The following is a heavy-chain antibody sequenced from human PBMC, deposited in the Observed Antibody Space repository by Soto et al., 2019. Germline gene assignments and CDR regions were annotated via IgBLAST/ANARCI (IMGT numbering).Heavy chain of an antibody. CDR2: INPSGGRI. Sequence: QMQLVQSGAEVKKPGASVKVSCKASGYTFTRYQMHWVRQAPGQGLEWMGIINPSGGRITYAPRFQGRVMMTRDTSTNTVYMELRSLRSEDTAVYYCARDGPPTTTGVGPSYIMDVWGQGTTVTVS. V-gene: IGHV1-46*01. CDR3: ARDGPPTTTGVGPSYIMDV. CDR1: GYTFTRYQ. D-gene: IGHD3-3*01. J-gene: IGHJ6*02.